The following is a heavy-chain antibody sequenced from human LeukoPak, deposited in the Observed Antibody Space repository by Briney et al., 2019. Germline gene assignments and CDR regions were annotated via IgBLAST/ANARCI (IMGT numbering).Heavy chain of an antibody. CDR3: ARRYYYDSSGPFFDY. CDR1: GSTFTVYY. V-gene: IGHV1-2*02. D-gene: IGHD3-22*01. CDR2: INPNSGGT. J-gene: IGHJ4*02. Sequence: ASLSVSFTASGSTFTVYYMHWVRQAPGQGLEWMGWINPNSGGTNYAQTFQGRVTITADKSTSTAYMELSSLRSEDTAVYYWARRYYYDSSGPFFDYWGQGTLVTVSS.